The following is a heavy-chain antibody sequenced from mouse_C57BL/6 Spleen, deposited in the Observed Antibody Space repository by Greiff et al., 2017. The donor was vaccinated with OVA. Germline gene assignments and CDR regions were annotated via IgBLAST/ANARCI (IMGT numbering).Heavy chain of an antibody. J-gene: IGHJ3*01. Sequence: QVQLKESGPELVKPGASVKLSCKASGYTFTSYDINWVKQRPGQGLEWIGWIYPRDGSTKYNEKFKGKATLTVDTSSSTAYMELHSLTSEDSAVYFCARSDYGSSPAWFAYWGQGTLVTVSA. D-gene: IGHD1-1*01. V-gene: IGHV1-85*01. CDR2: IYPRDGST. CDR1: GYTFTSYD. CDR3: ARSDYGSSPAWFAY.